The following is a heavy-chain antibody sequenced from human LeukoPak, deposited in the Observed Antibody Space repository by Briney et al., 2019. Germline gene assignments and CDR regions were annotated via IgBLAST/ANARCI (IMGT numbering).Heavy chain of an antibody. Sequence: KPSETLSLTCTVSGGSFSSSSHYWGWVRQPPGKGLEWIGSMCYSGSTYYNASLRSRVTISVDTSRDQFSLKLSSVTAADTAVYYCARHFDRDGYKSNAFDIWGQGTMVTVSS. D-gene: IGHD5-24*01. CDR3: ARHFDRDGYKSNAFDI. CDR1: GGSFSSSSHY. J-gene: IGHJ3*02. V-gene: IGHV4-39*01. CDR2: MCYSGST.